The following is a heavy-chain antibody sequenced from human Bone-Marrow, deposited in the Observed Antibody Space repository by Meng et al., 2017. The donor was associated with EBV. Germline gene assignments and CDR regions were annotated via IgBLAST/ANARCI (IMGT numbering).Heavy chain of an antibody. Sequence: QVQLLQSGAEVKKPGAAVKVSCKVSGYTLTELSMHWVRQAPGKGLEWMGGFDPEDGETIYAQKFQGRVTMTEDTSTDTAYMELSSLRSEDTAVYYCATVTAAAGYFDYWGQGTLVTVSS. J-gene: IGHJ4*02. CDR1: GYTLTELS. CDR2: FDPEDGET. V-gene: IGHV1-24*01. CDR3: ATVTAAAGYFDY. D-gene: IGHD6-13*01.